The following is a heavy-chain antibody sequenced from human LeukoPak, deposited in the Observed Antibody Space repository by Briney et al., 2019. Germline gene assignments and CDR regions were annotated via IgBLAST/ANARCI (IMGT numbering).Heavy chain of an antibody. CDR3: ATTRQGLGFDY. CDR2: IYPGDSDT. D-gene: IGHD6-19*01. J-gene: IGHJ4*02. CDR1: GYSFTSYW. V-gene: IGHV5-51*01. Sequence: GESLQISCRGSGYSFTSYWIGWVRQMPGKGLEWMGIIYPGDSDTRYSPSFQGQVTISADKSIGTAYLQWSSLKASDTAMHYCATTRQGLGFDYWGQGTLVTVSS.